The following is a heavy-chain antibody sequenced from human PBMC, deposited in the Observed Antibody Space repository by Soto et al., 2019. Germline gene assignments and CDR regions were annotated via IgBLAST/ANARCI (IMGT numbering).Heavy chain of an antibody. V-gene: IGHV4-30-4*01. D-gene: IGHD6-13*01. CDR3: ARAQQLADAFDI. Sequence: SETLSLTCTVSGGSISSGDYYWSWIRQPPGKGLEWIGYIYYSGSTYYNPSLKSRVTISVDTSKNQFSLKLSSVTAADTAVYYCARAQQLADAFDIWGQGTMVTVSS. CDR1: GGSISSGDYY. J-gene: IGHJ3*02. CDR2: IYYSGST.